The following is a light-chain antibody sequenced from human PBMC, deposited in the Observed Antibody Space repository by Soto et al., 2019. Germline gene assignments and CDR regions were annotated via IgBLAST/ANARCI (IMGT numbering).Light chain of an antibody. Sequence: SYELTQPPSVSVAPGKTARINCGGNNTGSKSVHWYQQKPGQAPVLVIYYDSDRPSGIPERFSGSNSGNTATLTISRVEAGDEADYSCQVWDSSSDHYVFGTGTKVTVL. V-gene: IGLV3-21*04. CDR1: NTGSKS. CDR3: QVWDSSSDHYV. J-gene: IGLJ1*01. CDR2: YDS.